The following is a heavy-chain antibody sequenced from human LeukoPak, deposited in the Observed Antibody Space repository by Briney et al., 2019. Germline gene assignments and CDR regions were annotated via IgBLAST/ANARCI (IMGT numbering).Heavy chain of an antibody. Sequence: SETLSLTCAVYGGSFSGYYWSWILQPPGKGLEWIGEINHSGSTNYNPSLKSRVTISVDTSKNQFSLKLSSVTAADTAVYYCARLKGIATYYYDSSGYSSYYFDYWGQGSLVTVSS. D-gene: IGHD3-22*01. V-gene: IGHV4-34*01. CDR3: ARLKGIATYYYDSSGYSSYYFDY. CDR1: GGSFSGYY. J-gene: IGHJ4*02. CDR2: INHSGST.